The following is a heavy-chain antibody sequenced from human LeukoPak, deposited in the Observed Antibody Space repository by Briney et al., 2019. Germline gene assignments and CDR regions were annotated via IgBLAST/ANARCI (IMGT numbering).Heavy chain of an antibody. J-gene: IGHJ4*02. D-gene: IGHD3-10*01. Sequence: PGGSLRLSCAASGFTFSSYGRHWVRQAPGKGLEWVAFIRYDGSSKYYADSVKGRFTISRDNSKNTLYLQMNSLRAEDTAVYYCAKAQLYGSVDYWGQGTLVTVSS. V-gene: IGHV3-30*02. CDR2: IRYDGSSK. CDR1: GFTFSSYG. CDR3: AKAQLYGSVDY.